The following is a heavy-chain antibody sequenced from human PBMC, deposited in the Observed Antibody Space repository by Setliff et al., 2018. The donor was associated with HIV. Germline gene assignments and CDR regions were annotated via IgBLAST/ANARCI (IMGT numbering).Heavy chain of an antibody. V-gene: IGHV3-7*01. D-gene: IGHD3-16*01. CDR3: ARSLWGFVRNAAFEI. Sequence: PGGSLRLSCAASGFTFSTYWMNWVRQAPGKGLEWVANIRQDGSEKYYVDSVKGRFTISRHNAKNSLYLQMNSLRVEDSAVYYCARSLWGFVRNAAFEIWGQGTMVTVSS. J-gene: IGHJ3*02. CDR1: GFTFSTYW. CDR2: IRQDGSEK.